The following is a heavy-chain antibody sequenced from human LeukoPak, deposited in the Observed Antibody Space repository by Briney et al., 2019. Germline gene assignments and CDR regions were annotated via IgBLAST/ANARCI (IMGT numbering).Heavy chain of an antibody. CDR1: GFSLSTSGMG. J-gene: IGHJ4*02. V-gene: IGHV2-5*01. CDR2: FYWNDDK. D-gene: IGHD3-10*01. CDR3: AHYGSGYYIFPTSLDY. Sequence: SGPTLVNPTQTLTLTCTFSGFSLSTSGMGVGWIRQPPGKALEWLASFYWNDDKRYSPSLKSRLTITKDTSKNQVVLTMTNMDPVDTATYYCAHYGSGYYIFPTSLDYWGQGTLVTVSS.